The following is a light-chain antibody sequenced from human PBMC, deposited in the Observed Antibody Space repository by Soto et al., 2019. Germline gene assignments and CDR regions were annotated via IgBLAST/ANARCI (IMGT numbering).Light chain of an antibody. Sequence: DIQLTQSPSFLSASVGDRVTITCRASQGISSYFAWYQQKPGKAPKLLIYAPSTLQSGVASRFSGSRSGTEFTLTISSLQPEDFATYCCQQHNSYRPTFGPGTKVDIK. J-gene: IGKJ3*01. CDR2: APS. CDR3: QQHNSYRPT. V-gene: IGKV1-9*01. CDR1: QGISSY.